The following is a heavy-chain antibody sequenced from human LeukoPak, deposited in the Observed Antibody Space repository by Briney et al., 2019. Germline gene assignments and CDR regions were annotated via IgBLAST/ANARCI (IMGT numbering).Heavy chain of an antibody. V-gene: IGHV4-4*02. J-gene: IGHJ4*02. CDR2: VNLQGST. CDR3: MRERGRYRPMAD. Sequence: PSETLSLTFGCSGGSIPSILHCTRGRQPPGKGLEWIGEVNLQGSTNYNPSLMGRVAISVDMSENHISLQLTSVTAADTAVYYCMRERGRYRPMADSGQGNLVTVSS. D-gene: IGHD3-16*02. CDR1: GGSIPSILH.